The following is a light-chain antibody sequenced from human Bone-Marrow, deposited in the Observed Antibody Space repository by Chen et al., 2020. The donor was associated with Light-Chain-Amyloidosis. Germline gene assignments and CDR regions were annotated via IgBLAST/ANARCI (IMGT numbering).Light chain of an antibody. CDR1: NIGSKN. Sequence: YVLTQPPPVSVAPGETATIPCGGNNIGSKNVHWYQQKPGQAPVVVVYDDTDRPSGVPERFAGSNSGNTATRTINRVEAGDEADFYCQVWDGSTDHPAFGGGTKLTVL. CDR2: DDT. CDR3: QVWDGSTDHPA. J-gene: IGLJ3*02. V-gene: IGLV3-21*02.